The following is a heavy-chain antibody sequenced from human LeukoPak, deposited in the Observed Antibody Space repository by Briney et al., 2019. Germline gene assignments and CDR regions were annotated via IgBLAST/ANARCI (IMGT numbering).Heavy chain of an antibody. CDR2: ISYDGSNK. Sequence: GGSLRLSCAASGFTFSSYAMHWVRQAPGKGLGWVAVISYDGSNKYYADSVKGRFTISRDNSKNTLYLQMNSLRAEDTAVYYCARDEYQLLRRYYYYYMDVWGKGTTVTVSS. D-gene: IGHD2-2*01. CDR1: GFTFSSYA. CDR3: ARDEYQLLRRYYYYYMDV. J-gene: IGHJ6*03. V-gene: IGHV3-30-3*01.